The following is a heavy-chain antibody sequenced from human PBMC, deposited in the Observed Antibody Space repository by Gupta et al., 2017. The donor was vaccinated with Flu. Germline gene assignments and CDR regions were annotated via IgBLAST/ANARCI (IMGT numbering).Heavy chain of an antibody. J-gene: IGHJ4*02. Sequence: VRQAPGKGLEWVAVISYDGSNQYYADSVKGRFTISRDNPKNTLYVQMNSLRPEDTAVYYCARAKIDSSGFLSLIFVDYWGQGTLVTVSS. D-gene: IGHD3-22*01. V-gene: IGHV3-30*04. CDR3: ARAKIDSSGFLSLIFVDY. CDR2: ISYDGSNQ.